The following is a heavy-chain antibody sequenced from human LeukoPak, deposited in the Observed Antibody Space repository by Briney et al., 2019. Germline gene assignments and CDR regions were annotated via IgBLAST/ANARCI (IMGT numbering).Heavy chain of an antibody. D-gene: IGHD3-3*01. Sequence: GASVKVSCKASGYTFTSYGISWVRQAPGQGLEWMGGIIPIFGTANYAQKFQGRVTITADKSTSTAYMELSSLRSEDTAVYYCARAKYTYDFWSGYYWDYFDYWGQGTLVTVSS. V-gene: IGHV1-69*06. J-gene: IGHJ4*02. CDR2: IIPIFGTA. CDR1: GYTFTSYG. CDR3: ARAKYTYDFWSGYYWDYFDY.